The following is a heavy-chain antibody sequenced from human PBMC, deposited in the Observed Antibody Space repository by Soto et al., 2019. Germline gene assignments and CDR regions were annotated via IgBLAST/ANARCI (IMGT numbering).Heavy chain of an antibody. CDR1: GFTFSSYW. J-gene: IGHJ4*02. Sequence: EVPLVESGGGLVQPGGSLRLSCAASGFTFSSYWMSWVRQAPGKGLEWVANIKQDGSDNYYVDSVKGRFTISRDNAKNSLYLQMNSLRAEDTALYFCATYAAAPGNYWGQGTLVTVS. CDR2: IKQDGSDN. V-gene: IGHV3-7*01. D-gene: IGHD6-13*01. CDR3: ATYAAAPGNY.